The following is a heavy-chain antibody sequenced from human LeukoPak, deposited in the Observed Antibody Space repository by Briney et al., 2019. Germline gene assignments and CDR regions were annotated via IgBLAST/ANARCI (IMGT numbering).Heavy chain of an antibody. V-gene: IGHV3-21*01. D-gene: IGHD1-1*01. J-gene: IGHJ4*02. CDR2: ISHGSSYI. CDR3: ARGPKYIASTGPHYFDY. Sequence: GGSLRLSCAASGFTFGSYSMNWVRQAPGKGLEWVPSISHGSSYIYYADSVKSRFTISRDNAENSLYLQMNSLRAEDTAVYYCARGPKYIASTGPHYFDYWGQGTLVTVSS. CDR1: GFTFGSYS.